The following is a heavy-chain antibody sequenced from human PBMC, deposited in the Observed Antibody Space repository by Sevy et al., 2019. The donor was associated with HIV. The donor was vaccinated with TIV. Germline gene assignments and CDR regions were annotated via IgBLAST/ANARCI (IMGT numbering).Heavy chain of an antibody. J-gene: IGHJ3*02. D-gene: IGHD3-10*01. CDR2: FDPEDGET. CDR3: ASRSRGALFGAFDI. V-gene: IGHV1-24*01. CDR1: GYTLTELS. Sequence: ASVKVSCKVSGYTLTELSMHWVRQAPGKGLEWMGGFDPEDGETIYAQKFQGRVTMTEDTSTDTAYMELSSLRSEETAVYYCASRSRGALFGAFDIWGQGTMVTVSS.